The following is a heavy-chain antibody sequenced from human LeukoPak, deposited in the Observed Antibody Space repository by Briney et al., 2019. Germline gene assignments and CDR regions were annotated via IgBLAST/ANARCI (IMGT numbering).Heavy chain of an antibody. J-gene: IGHJ4*02. CDR1: GFTFSSYA. D-gene: IGHD3-22*01. V-gene: IGHV3-30-3*01. CDR2: ISYGGSNK. CDR3: ASAITMIVVAPGY. Sequence: GGSLRLSCAASGFTFSSYAMHWVRQAPGKGLEWVAVISYGGSNKYYADSVKGRFTISRDNSKNTLYLQMNSLRAEDTAVYYCASAITMIVVAPGYWGQGTLVTVSS.